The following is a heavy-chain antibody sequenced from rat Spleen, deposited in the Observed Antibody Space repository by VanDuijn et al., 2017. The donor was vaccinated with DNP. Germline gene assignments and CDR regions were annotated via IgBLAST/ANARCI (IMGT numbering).Heavy chain of an antibody. CDR3: ARSGRSFDY. D-gene: IGHD5-1*01. CDR2: ITASSGNT. J-gene: IGHJ2*01. V-gene: IGHV5S13*01. CDR1: GFTFSNYG. Sequence: EVQLVESGGGLVQPGRSLKLSCAASGFTFSNYGMAWVRQAPKKGLEWVATITASSGNTYYRDSVKGRFTISRDNAKNTQYLQMDSLRSEDTATYYCARSGRSFDYWGQGVMVTVSS.